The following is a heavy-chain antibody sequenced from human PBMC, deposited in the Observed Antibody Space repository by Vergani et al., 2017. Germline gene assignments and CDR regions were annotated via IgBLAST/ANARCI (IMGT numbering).Heavy chain of an antibody. Sequence: QVQLQESGPGLVKPPGTLSLTCGVSGGSISSSNWWSWVRQPPGKGLEWIGEIYHSGSTNYNPSLKSRVTISVDTSKNQFSLKLSSVTAADTAVYYCARNPYCGGDCYSDAFDIWGQGTMVTVSS. J-gene: IGHJ3*02. CDR3: ARNPYCGGDCYSDAFDI. V-gene: IGHV4-4*03. D-gene: IGHD2-21*02. CDR2: IYHSGST. CDR1: GGSISSSNW.